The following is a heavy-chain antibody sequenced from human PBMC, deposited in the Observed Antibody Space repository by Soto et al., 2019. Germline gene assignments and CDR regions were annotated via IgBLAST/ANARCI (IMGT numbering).Heavy chain of an antibody. CDR2: INPNSGGT. V-gene: IGHV1-2*04. CDR1: GYTFTGYY. D-gene: IGHD5-12*01. CDR3: ARTRGGYNAHYYGMDV. Sequence: SVKVSCKASGYTFTGYYMHWVRQAPGQGLEWMGWINPNSGGTNYAQKFQGWVTMTRDTSISTAYMELSRLRSDDTAVYYCARTRGGYNAHYYGMDVWGQGTTVTVSS. J-gene: IGHJ6*02.